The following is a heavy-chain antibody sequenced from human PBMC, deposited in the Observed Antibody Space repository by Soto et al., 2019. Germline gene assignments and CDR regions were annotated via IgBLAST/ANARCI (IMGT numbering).Heavy chain of an antibody. J-gene: IGHJ4*02. Sequence: QVQLVQSGTEVKKPGSSVKVSCKASGGTFRNYPINWVRQAPGQGLEWMGSIFPLTDIPDYAQNFQARLTISEDKSTSTAYMELSSLTSDDTAIYFCARGPLVVLNYFESWGQGTLVTVSS. V-gene: IGHV1-69*02. CDR3: ARGPLVVLNYFES. CDR1: GGTFRNYP. CDR2: IFPLTDIP.